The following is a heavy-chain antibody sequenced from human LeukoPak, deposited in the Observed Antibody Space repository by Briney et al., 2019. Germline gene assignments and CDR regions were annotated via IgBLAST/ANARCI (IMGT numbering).Heavy chain of an antibody. CDR3: ARAVASIFDY. CDR1: GGSVSSGSYY. J-gene: IGHJ4*02. Sequence: SETLSLTCTVSGGSVSSGSYYWSWIRQPPGKGLEWIGYIYYSGSTNYNPSLKSRVTISVDTSKNQFSLKLSSVTAADTAVYYCARAVASIFDYRGQGTLVTVSS. V-gene: IGHV4-61*01. CDR2: IYYSGST. D-gene: IGHD6-19*01.